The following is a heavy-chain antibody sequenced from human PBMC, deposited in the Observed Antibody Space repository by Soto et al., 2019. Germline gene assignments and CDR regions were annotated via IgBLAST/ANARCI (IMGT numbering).Heavy chain of an antibody. V-gene: IGHV3-30*18. D-gene: IGHD6-13*01. CDR2: ISYDGSNK. J-gene: IGHJ6*02. CDR3: ANERVAAYYFGMDL. Sequence: QVQLVESGGGVVQPGRSLRLSCAASGFTFSSYGMHWVRLARGKGLEWVAVISYDGSNKYYADSVKGRFTISRDNSKNTLYLQMNSLRSEDPAVYYCANERVAAYYFGMDLWGQVSTVTVSS. CDR1: GFTFSSYG.